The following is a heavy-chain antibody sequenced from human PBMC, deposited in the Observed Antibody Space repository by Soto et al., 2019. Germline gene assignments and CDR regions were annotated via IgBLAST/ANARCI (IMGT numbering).Heavy chain of an antibody. CDR1: GGTFSSYA. J-gene: IGHJ6*02. Sequence: QVQLVQSGAEVKKPGSSVKVSCKASGGTFSSYAISWVRQAPGQGLEWMGGIIPIFGTANYAQKFHCRVTITADESTSTAYMELSSLRSEDTAVYYCARANCSGGSCYSRFSYYYGMDVWGQGPTVTVSS. V-gene: IGHV1-69*01. CDR3: ARANCSGGSCYSRFSYYYGMDV. CDR2: IIPIFGTA. D-gene: IGHD2-15*01.